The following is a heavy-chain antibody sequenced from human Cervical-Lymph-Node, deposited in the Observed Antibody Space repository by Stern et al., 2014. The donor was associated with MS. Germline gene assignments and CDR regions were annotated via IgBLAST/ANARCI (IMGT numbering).Heavy chain of an antibody. CDR2: IYPDASDT. CDR3: ARRGMDV. J-gene: IGHJ6*02. CDR1: GYSFNIYW. V-gene: IGHV5-51*01. Sequence: EVQLVQSGAEVKKPGESLTISCKGFGYSFNIYWIAWVRQRPGKGLAWMGIIYPDASDTGYSPSFQGQVTFSVDKSISTAYLQWSSLKPSDTATYFCARRGMDVWGQGTSVTVSS.